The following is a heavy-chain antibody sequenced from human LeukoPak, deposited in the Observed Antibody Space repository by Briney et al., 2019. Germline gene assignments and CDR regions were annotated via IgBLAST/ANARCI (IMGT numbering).Heavy chain of an antibody. D-gene: IGHD3-10*01. CDR3: DQGLLWSGEYWYFDL. CDR1: GFTFSNYG. V-gene: IGHV3-7*01. J-gene: IGHJ2*01. CDR2: IHRDGSEK. Sequence: GGSLRLSCAASGFTFSNYGMTWVRQAPGKGLEWVANIHRDGSEKYYVDSVQGRFTISRDNAKNSLYLQMNSLRAEDTAVYARDQGLLWSGEYWYFDLWGRGTLVTVSS.